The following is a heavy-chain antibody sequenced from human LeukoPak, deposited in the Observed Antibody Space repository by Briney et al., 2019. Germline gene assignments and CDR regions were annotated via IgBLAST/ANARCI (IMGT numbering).Heavy chain of an antibody. CDR2: IYYSGST. J-gene: IGHJ2*01. Sequence: KPSETLSLTCTVSGGSISSYYWSWIRQPPGKGLEWIGYIYYSGSTNYNPSLKSRVTISVDTSKNQFSLKLSSVTAADTAVYYCARQERKQWLANTRGYFDLWGRGTLVTVSS. D-gene: IGHD6-19*01. CDR3: ARQERKQWLANTRGYFDL. V-gene: IGHV4-59*08. CDR1: GGSISSYY.